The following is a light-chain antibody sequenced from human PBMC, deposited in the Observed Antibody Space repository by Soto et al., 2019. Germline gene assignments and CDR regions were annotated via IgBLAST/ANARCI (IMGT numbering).Light chain of an antibody. J-gene: IGKJ2*01. CDR1: QSVNSNL. CDR3: RQYVSSPLT. Sequence: EIVLTQSPGTLSLSPGEGATVSCRASQSVNSNLLAWFQQKPGQAPRLLIQDASRRATGIPDRFSGSGSGTDFTLSISRLEPEDFAVYYCRQYVSSPLTFGQGTKLEIK. V-gene: IGKV3-20*01. CDR2: DAS.